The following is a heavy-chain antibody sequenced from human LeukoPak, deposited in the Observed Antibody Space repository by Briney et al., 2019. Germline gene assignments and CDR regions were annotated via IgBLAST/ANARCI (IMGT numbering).Heavy chain of an antibody. V-gene: IGHV3-48*03. Sequence: PGGSLRLSCAASGFRSSEYEMNWVRKAPGKGLEWISYISSSSSVIYYADAVEGRFTISRDNAKNSLYLDMNSLRAEDTAVYYCARDGDSGVIGYYGVDVWGHGTTVTVSS. D-gene: IGHD2-21*01. CDR3: ARDGDSGVIGYYGVDV. J-gene: IGHJ6*02. CDR2: ISSSSSVI. CDR1: GFRSSEYE.